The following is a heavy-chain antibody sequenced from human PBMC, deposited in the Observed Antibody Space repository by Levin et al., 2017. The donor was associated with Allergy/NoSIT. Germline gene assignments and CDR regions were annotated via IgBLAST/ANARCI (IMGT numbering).Heavy chain of an antibody. CDR1: GYTFTDYY. CDR2: INPNSGDT. CDR3: ARVWGIVGPSDY. Sequence: GESLKISCKASGYTFTDYYIHWVRQAPGQGPEWMGWINPNSGDTNYPQKFQGRVTMTRDTSISTIYMELKRLRSDDTAVYYCARVWGIVGPSDYWGQGTLVTVSS. V-gene: IGHV1-2*02. D-gene: IGHD7-27*01. J-gene: IGHJ4*02.